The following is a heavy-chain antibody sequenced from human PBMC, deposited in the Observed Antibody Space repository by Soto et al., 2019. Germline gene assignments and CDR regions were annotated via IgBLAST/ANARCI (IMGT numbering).Heavy chain of an antibody. D-gene: IGHD5-12*01. V-gene: IGHV4-31*03. CDR2: IYYSGST. Sequence: SETLSLTCTVSGGSISSGGYYWSWIRQHPGKGLEWIGYIYYSGSTYYNPSLKSRVTISVDTSKNQFSLKLSSVTAADTAVYYCARAAGRWLQEGWYFDLWGRGTLVTVSS. CDR3: ARAAGRWLQEGWYFDL. CDR1: GGSISSGGYY. J-gene: IGHJ2*01.